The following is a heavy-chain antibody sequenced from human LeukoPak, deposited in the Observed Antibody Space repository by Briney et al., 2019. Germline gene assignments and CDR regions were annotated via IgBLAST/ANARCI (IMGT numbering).Heavy chain of an antibody. CDR1: GYTFTDYY. Sequence: ASVKVSCKVSGYTFTDYYMHWVQQAPGKGLEWMGLVDPEDGETIYAEKFQGRVTITADTSTSTAYMELRRLRSDDTAVYYCAKGFDAADYYWGQGGFDFWGQGTKVTVSS. J-gene: IGHJ3*01. D-gene: IGHD3-16*01. CDR3: AKGFDAADYYWGQGGFDF. CDR2: VDPEDGET. V-gene: IGHV1-69-2*01.